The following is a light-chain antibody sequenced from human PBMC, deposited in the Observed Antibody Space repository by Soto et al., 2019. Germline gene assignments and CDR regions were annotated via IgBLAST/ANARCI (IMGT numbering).Light chain of an antibody. CDR1: RNDVGGYNL. CDR2: EGT. Sequence: QSALTQPASVSGSPGQSITMSCTGTRNDVGGYNLVSWYQQYPGKAPKLMIYEGTKRPSGVSNRFSGSKSGNTASLTISGLQAEDEADYYCSSYAGSSNSVVFGGGTQVTVL. CDR3: SSYAGSSNSVV. V-gene: IGLV2-23*01. J-gene: IGLJ2*01.